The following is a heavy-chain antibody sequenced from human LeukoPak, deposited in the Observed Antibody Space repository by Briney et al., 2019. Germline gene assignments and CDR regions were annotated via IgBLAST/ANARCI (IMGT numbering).Heavy chain of an antibody. J-gene: IGHJ4*02. D-gene: IGHD1-26*01. V-gene: IGHV3-23*01. CDR2: ISGSGGST. CDR3: AKAKDHGSYGFNYFDY. CDR1: GFTFSSYA. Sequence: GGSLRLSSAASGFTFSSYAMSWVRQAPGKGLEWVSAISGSGGSTYYADSVKGRFTISRDNSKNTLYLQMNGLRAEDTAVYYCAKAKDHGSYGFNYFDYWGQGTLVTVSS.